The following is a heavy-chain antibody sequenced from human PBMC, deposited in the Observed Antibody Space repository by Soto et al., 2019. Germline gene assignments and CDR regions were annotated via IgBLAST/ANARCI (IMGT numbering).Heavy chain of an antibody. CDR1: GGSISSYY. J-gene: IGHJ6*02. V-gene: IGHV4-59*01. CDR3: ARGPPSDDFWNGYYFYPHYYYGIDV. D-gene: IGHD3-3*01. Sequence: SETLSLTCTVSGGSISSYYWSWIRQPPGKGLEWIGYIYYSGSTNYNPSLKSRVTISVDTSKNQFSLKLSSVTAADTAVYYCARGPPSDDFWNGYYFYPHYYYGIDVWGQGPTVTVYS. CDR2: IYYSGST.